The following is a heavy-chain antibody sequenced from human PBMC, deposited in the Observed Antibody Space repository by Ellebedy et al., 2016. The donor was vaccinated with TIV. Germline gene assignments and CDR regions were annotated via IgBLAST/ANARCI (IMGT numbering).Heavy chain of an antibody. V-gene: IGHV4-59*13. Sequence: SETLSLXXTVSGVSISSSYWSWIRQSPGKGLEWIGYISYSGSPNYSPALKSRVTFSVDTNQFSLRLSSVTAADTAVYYCARDLEKGGRSTMGLWGQGTLVTVSS. J-gene: IGHJ4*02. CDR3: ARDLEKGGRSTMGL. D-gene: IGHD1-1*01. CDR1: GVSISSSY. CDR2: ISYSGSP.